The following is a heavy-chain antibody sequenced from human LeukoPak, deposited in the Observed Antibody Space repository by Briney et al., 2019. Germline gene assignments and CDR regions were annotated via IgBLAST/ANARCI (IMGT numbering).Heavy chain of an antibody. D-gene: IGHD4-17*01. CDR2: ITYSSSTI. V-gene: IGHV3-48*01. CDR1: GFTFSSYA. J-gene: IGHJ4*02. CDR3: ARDRLHYGEYEKTLDY. Sequence: GGSLRLSCAASGFTFSSYAMTWVRQAPGKGLEWVSYITYSSSTIYYADSVKGRFTISRDNAKNSLYLQMNSLRVDDTAVYYCARDRLHYGEYEKTLDYWGQGTLVTVSS.